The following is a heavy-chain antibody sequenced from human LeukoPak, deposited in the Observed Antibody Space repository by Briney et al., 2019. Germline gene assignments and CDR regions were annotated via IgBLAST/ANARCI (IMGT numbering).Heavy chain of an antibody. D-gene: IGHD3-10*01. Sequence: NTSETLSLTCIVSGGSISSYYWSWIRQPAGKGLEWIGRIYTSGSTNYNPSLKSRVTMSVDTSKNQFSLKLSSVTAADTAVYYCARGLVRGGENIYYYYGMDVWGQGTTVTVSS. CDR1: GGSISSYY. CDR3: ARGLVRGGENIYYYYGMDV. CDR2: IYTSGST. J-gene: IGHJ6*02. V-gene: IGHV4-4*07.